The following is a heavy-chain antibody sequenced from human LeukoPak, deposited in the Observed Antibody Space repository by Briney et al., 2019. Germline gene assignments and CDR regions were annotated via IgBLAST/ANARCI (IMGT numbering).Heavy chain of an antibody. CDR1: GGSFSGYY. J-gene: IGHJ4*02. D-gene: IGHD6-13*01. CDR2: INHSGST. Sequence: SETLSLTCAVYGGSFSGYYWSWIRQPPGKGLEWIGEINHSGSTNYNPSLKSRVTISVDTSKNQFSLKLSSVTAADTAVYYCARHRVAAALHSWGQGTLVTVSS. CDR3: ARHRVAAALHS. V-gene: IGHV4-34*01.